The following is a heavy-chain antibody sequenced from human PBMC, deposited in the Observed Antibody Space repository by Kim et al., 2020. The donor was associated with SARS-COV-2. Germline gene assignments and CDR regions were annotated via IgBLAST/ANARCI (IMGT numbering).Heavy chain of an antibody. V-gene: IGHV3-7*03. CDR2: DGSET. CDR3: ATDGDG. Sequence: DGSETYYVASVKGRFTISRDNAKNSVYLQRDRLRAGDTAVYYCATDGDGWGQGTTVTVSS. J-gene: IGHJ6*02.